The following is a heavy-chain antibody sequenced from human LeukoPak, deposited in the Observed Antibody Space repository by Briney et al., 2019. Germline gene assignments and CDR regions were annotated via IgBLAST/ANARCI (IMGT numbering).Heavy chain of an antibody. V-gene: IGHV1-46*01. CDR2: INPSGGST. CDR3: ARDWSYDFWSGYSYGMDV. J-gene: IGHJ6*02. Sequence: ASVKVSCTASGYTFTSYYMHWVRQAPGQGLEWMGIINPSGGSTSYAQKFQGRVTMTRDTSTSTVYMELSSLRSEDTAVYYCARDWSYDFWSGYSYGMDVWGQGTTVTVSS. D-gene: IGHD3-3*01. CDR1: GYTFTSYY.